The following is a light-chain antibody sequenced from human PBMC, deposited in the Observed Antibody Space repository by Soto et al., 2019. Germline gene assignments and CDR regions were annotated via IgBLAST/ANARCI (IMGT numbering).Light chain of an antibody. CDR3: QQRDNWPLT. J-gene: IGKJ5*01. Sequence: FVLTQSPVTLSLSPGEGATLSCRASQNINRYLAWYQQKPGQSPRPLIYDASNRATDTPARFSGSGSGTDFTLAISSQEPEDFAVYYCQQRDNWPLTFGQGTRLEIK. CDR1: QNINRY. CDR2: DAS. V-gene: IGKV3-11*01.